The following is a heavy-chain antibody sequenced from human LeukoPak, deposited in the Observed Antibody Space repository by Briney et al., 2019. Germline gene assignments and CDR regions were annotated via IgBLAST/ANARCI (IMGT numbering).Heavy chain of an antibody. J-gene: IGHJ4*02. CDR2: MNEDGSEK. V-gene: IGHV3-7*01. CDR3: ARDRGYSNFDY. CDR1: GFGFSNYW. Sequence: GGSLRVSCAASGFGFSNYWMSWVRQAPGKGLEWVANMNEDGSEKNYVDSVKGRFTISRDNAQDSLYLQMNSLRAEDTAIYYCARDRGYSNFDYWGQGTLLIVSS. D-gene: IGHD4-11*01.